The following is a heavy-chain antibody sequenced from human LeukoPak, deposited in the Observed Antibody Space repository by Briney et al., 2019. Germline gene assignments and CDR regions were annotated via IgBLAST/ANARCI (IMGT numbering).Heavy chain of an antibody. CDR2: YPGDSDT. D-gene: IGHD6-19*01. CDR3: ARRLSVAATEGFDY. Sequence: YPGDSDTRYSPSFQGQVTISADKSISTAYLQWSSLKASDTAIYYCARRLSVAATEGFDYWGQGTLVTVSS. J-gene: IGHJ4*02. V-gene: IGHV5-51*01.